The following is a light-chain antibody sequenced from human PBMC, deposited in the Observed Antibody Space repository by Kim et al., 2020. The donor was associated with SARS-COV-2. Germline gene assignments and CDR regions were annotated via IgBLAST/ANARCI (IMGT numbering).Light chain of an antibody. CDR1: TLGDKY. J-gene: IGLJ2*01. V-gene: IGLV3-1*01. CDR3: QAWDSSTAV. CDR2: QDS. Sequence: VSPGQTARITFSGDTLGDKYACWYQQKPGQSPVLVIYQDSKRPSGIPERFSGSNSGNTATLTISGTQAMDEADYYCQAWDSSTAVFGGGTQLTVL.